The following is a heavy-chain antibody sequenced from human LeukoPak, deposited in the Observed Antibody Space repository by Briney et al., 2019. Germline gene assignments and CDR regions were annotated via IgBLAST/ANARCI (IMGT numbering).Heavy chain of an antibody. CDR2: IKKDGSEK. Sequence: GGTLRLSCAASGFTFSSYWMSWVRQAPGKGLEWVANIKKDGSEKYYVDSVKGRFTISRDNAKTSLYLQMNSLRAEDTAVYYCARDLSGVTGYTYGRGIDYWGQGTLVTVSS. CDR3: ARDLSGVTGYTYGRGIDY. V-gene: IGHV3-7*01. D-gene: IGHD5-18*01. J-gene: IGHJ4*02. CDR1: GFTFSSYW.